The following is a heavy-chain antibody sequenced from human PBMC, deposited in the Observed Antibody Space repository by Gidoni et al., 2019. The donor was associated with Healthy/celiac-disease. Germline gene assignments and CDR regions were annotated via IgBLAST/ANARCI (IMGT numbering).Heavy chain of an antibody. CDR3: ATYPRPSAGTTVSTVGAFDI. J-gene: IGHJ3*02. CDR2: IIPIFGTA. V-gene: IGHV1-69*01. CDR1: GGTFSSYA. Sequence: QVQLVQSGAEVKKPGSSVKVSCKASGGTFSSYAISWVRQAPGQGLEWMGGIIPIFGTANYAQKFQGRVTITADESTSTAYMELSSLRSEDTAVYYCATYPRPSAGTTVSTVGAFDIWGQGTMVTVSS. D-gene: IGHD4-17*01.